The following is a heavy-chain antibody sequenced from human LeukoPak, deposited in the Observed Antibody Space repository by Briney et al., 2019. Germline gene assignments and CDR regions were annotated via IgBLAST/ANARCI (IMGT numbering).Heavy chain of an antibody. J-gene: IGHJ3*02. CDR1: GGSFSGYY. Sequence: PSETLSLTCAVYGGSFSGYYWSWIRQPPGKGLEWIGEINHSGSTNYNPSLKSRVTISVDTSKNQFSLKLSSVTAADTAVYYCARGQYGLPYYYDSSGYYALGAFGIWGQGTMVTVSS. CDR3: ARGQYGLPYYYDSSGYYALGAFGI. CDR2: INHSGST. V-gene: IGHV4-34*01. D-gene: IGHD3-22*01.